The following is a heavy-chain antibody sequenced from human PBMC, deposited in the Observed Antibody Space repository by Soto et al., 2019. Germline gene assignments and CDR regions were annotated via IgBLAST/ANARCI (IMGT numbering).Heavy chain of an antibody. Sequence: EVQLVESGGGLVQPGGSLRLSCAASGFTFSDHYMDWVRQAPGKGLEWVGRTRNKANSYTTEYAASVKGRFTISRDDSKNSLYLQMNSLKTEDTAVYYCARVVTGRNYYYYYGMDVWGQGTTVTVSS. J-gene: IGHJ6*02. V-gene: IGHV3-72*01. CDR2: TRNKANSYTT. CDR1: GFTFSDHY. D-gene: IGHD5-18*01. CDR3: ARVVTGRNYYYYYGMDV.